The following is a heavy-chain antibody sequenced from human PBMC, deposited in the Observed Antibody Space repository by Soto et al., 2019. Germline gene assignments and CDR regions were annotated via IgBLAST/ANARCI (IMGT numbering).Heavy chain of an antibody. D-gene: IGHD4-4*01. V-gene: IGHV4-59*11. CDR1: GVSTSNHY. CDR2: IYYRGTT. J-gene: IGHJ4*02. CDR3: ARGGGSTYHDHEFDY. Sequence: ASETLSLTCSVSGVSTSNHYWTWIRKPPGQGPEWIGCIYYRGTTNYNASFNSRVTISVDTSKNQFSLKLTSVTTADTAVYYCARGGGSTYHDHEFDYWGQGILVTVSS.